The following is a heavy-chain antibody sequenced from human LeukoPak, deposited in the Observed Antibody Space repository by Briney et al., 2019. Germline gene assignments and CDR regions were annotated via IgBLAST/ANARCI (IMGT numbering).Heavy chain of an antibody. D-gene: IGHD3-16*01. J-gene: IGHJ4*02. CDR3: AKAGGNWVSHFDY. CDR2: ISGSGDST. CDR1: GFTFSSYA. V-gene: IGHV3-23*01. Sequence: GGSLRLSCAASGFTFSSYAMTWVRQAPGKELEWVSAISGSGDSTYYADSVKGRFTISRDNSKNTLYLQMNSLRAEDTAVFYCAKAGGNWVSHFDYWGQGTLVTVSS.